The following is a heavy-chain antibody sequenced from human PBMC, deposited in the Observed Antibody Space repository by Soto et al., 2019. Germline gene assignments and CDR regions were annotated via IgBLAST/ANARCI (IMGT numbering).Heavy chain of an antibody. Sequence: QVQLQQWGAGLLKPSETLSLTCAVYGGSCSGYYWSWIRQPPGKELEWIGEINHSGSTNYNPSLKSRVTISVDTSKNQFSLKLSSVTAADTAVYYCARAYYDFWSGYYTGMRLQLVFDYWGQGTLVTVSS. J-gene: IGHJ4*02. CDR1: GGSCSGYY. CDR3: ARAYYDFWSGYYTGMRLQLVFDY. D-gene: IGHD3-3*01. CDR2: INHSGST. V-gene: IGHV4-34*01.